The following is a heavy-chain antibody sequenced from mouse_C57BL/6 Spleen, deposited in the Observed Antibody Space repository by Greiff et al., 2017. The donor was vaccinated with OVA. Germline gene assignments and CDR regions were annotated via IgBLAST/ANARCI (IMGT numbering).Heavy chain of an antibody. V-gene: IGHV1-81*01. D-gene: IGHD1-1*01. J-gene: IGHJ3*01. CDR2: IYPRSGNT. CDR3: ENYDSSARFAY. Sequence: QVQLQQSGAELVRPGASVKLSCKASGYTFTSYGISWVKQRTGQGLEWIGEIYPRSGNTYYNEKFKGKATLTADKSSSTAYMELRSLTSEDSAVYFCENYDSSARFAYWGQGTLVTVSA. CDR1: GYTFTSYG.